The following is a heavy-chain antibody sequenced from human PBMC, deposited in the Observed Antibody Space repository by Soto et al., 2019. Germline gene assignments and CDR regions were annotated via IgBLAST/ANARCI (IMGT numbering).Heavy chain of an antibody. CDR3: ARDSGSCTNGVCYGDYYYGMDV. J-gene: IGHJ6*02. CDR2: ISAYNGNT. V-gene: IGHV1-18*01. Sequence: ASVKVSCKASGYILTSYGISWVRQAPGQGLEWMGWISAYNGNTNYALKLQGRVTMTTDTSTSTAYMELRSLRSDDTAVYYCARDSGSCTNGVCYGDYYYGMDVWGQGTTVTVSS. D-gene: IGHD2-8*01. CDR1: GYILTSYG.